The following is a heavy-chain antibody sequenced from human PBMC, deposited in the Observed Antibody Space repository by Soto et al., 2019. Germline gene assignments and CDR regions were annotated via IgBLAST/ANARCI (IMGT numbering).Heavy chain of an antibody. CDR1: GFTFTDSA. CDR2: IVVASGHT. D-gene: IGHD5-18*01. V-gene: IGHV1-58*01. J-gene: IGHJ4*02. Sequence: SVKVSCKASGFTFTDSALQWVRQARGQHLEWIGWIVVASGHTNYTQRFQERVTITRDMSTSTAYMEVSSLRSEDTAVYYCAAPLRGLTYGFGGYWGQGTPVTVSS. CDR3: AAPLRGLTYGFGGY.